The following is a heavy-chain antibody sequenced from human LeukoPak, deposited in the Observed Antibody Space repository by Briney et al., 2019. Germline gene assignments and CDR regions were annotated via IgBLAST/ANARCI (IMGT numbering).Heavy chain of an antibody. CDR2: INPNSGGT. Sequence: ASVKVSCKASGYTFTGYYMHWVRQAPGQGLEWMGCINPNSGGTKYAQKFQGGVTLTRDTSISTAYMELSRLRSDDTAVYYCARDYYGSGIFDYWGQGTLVTVSS. CDR3: ARDYYGSGIFDY. V-gene: IGHV1-2*02. CDR1: GYTFTGYY. D-gene: IGHD3-10*01. J-gene: IGHJ4*02.